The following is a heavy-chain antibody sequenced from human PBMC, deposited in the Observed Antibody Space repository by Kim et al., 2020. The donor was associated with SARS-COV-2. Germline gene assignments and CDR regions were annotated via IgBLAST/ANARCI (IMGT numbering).Heavy chain of an antibody. CDR1: GGAFSGYY. CDR2: INHSGST. J-gene: IGHJ5*02. CDR3: ARGRYSSSWYGARNWFDP. V-gene: IGHV4-34*01. D-gene: IGHD6-13*01. Sequence: SETLSLTCAVYGGAFSGYYWGWIRQPPGKGLEWIGEINHSGSTNYNPSLKSRVTISSDTSKNQFSLKLSSVTAADTAVYYCARGRYSSSWYGARNWFDPWGQGTLVTVSS.